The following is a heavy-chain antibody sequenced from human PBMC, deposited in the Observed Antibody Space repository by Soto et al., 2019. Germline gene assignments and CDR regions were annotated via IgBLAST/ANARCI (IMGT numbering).Heavy chain of an antibody. Sequence: PSETLSLTCTVSGGSISSYYWSWIRQPAGKGLEWIGRIYTSGSTNYNPSLKSRVTMSVDTSKNQFSLKLSSVTAADTAVYYCARDRFPAVIPTINYYGMDVWGQGTTVTVSS. CDR2: IYTSGST. CDR1: GGSISSYY. J-gene: IGHJ6*02. V-gene: IGHV4-4*07. D-gene: IGHD3-16*02. CDR3: ARDRFPAVIPTINYYGMDV.